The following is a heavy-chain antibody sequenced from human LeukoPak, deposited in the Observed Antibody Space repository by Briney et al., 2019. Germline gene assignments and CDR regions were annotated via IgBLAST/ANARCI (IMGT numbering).Heavy chain of an antibody. D-gene: IGHD2-15*01. Sequence: SVKVSCKASGGTFSSYAISWVRQAPGQGLEWMGGIIPIFGTANYAQKFQGRVTITTDESTSTAYMELSSLRSEDTAVYHCAAIYGYCSGGSCYRGDYFDYWGQGTLVTVSS. J-gene: IGHJ4*02. CDR1: GGTFSSYA. V-gene: IGHV1-69*05. CDR2: IIPIFGTA. CDR3: AAIYGYCSGGSCYRGDYFDY.